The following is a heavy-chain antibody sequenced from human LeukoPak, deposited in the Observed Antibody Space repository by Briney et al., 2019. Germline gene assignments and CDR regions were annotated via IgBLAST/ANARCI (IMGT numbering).Heavy chain of an antibody. CDR1: GGSFSGYY. CDR2: INRSGST. J-gene: IGHJ5*02. Sequence: SETLSLTCAVYGGSFSGYYWSWIRQPPGKGLEWIGEINRSGSTNYNPSLKSRVTISVDTSKNQFSLKLSSVTAADTAVYYCARERAYYDFWSGYLNWFDPWGQGTLVTVSS. D-gene: IGHD3-3*01. V-gene: IGHV4-34*01. CDR3: ARERAYYDFWSGYLNWFDP.